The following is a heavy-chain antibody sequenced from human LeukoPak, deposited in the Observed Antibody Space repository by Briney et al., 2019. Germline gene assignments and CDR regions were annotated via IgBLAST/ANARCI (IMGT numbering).Heavy chain of an antibody. CDR2: IYSGGST. D-gene: IGHD5-12*01. Sequence: GGSLRLSCAASGFTVSSNYMSWVRQAPGKGLEWVSVIYSGGSTYYADSVKGRFTISRDNSKNTLYLQMNSLRAEDTAEYYCARQVATIWIAGEFDYWGQGTLVTVSS. J-gene: IGHJ4*02. V-gene: IGHV3-66*02. CDR1: GFTVSSNY. CDR3: ARQVATIWIAGEFDY.